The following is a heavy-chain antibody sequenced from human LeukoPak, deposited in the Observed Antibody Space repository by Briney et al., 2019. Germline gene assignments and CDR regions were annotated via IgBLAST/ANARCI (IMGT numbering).Heavy chain of an antibody. Sequence: AASVKVSCKAFGYXFISYGVTWVRQAPGQGHEWLGRISGYNGYTNYAQNFQDRVTMTTDTSTNTAYMELRSLRSDDTAVYYCARLGYCTNGVCYRKHNRLDPWGQGTLVTVSP. V-gene: IGHV1-18*01. CDR3: ARLGYCTNGVCYRKHNRLDP. CDR1: GYXFISYG. CDR2: ISGYNGYT. D-gene: IGHD2-8*01. J-gene: IGHJ5*02.